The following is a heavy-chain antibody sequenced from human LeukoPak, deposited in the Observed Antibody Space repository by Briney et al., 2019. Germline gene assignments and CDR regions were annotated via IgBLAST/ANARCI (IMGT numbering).Heavy chain of an antibody. D-gene: IGHD3-22*01. V-gene: IGHV3-30*18. J-gene: IGHJ6*02. CDR3: AKERYYYDSSGYYPYYYYYGMDV. CDR1: GFTFSSYG. Sequence: PGGSLRLSCAASGFTFSSYGIHWVRQAPGKGLEWVAVISYDGSNKFYADSVKGRFTISRDNSKNMLYLQMNSLRAEDTAVYFCAKERYYYDSSGYYPYYYYYGMDVWGQGTTVTVSS. CDR2: ISYDGSNK.